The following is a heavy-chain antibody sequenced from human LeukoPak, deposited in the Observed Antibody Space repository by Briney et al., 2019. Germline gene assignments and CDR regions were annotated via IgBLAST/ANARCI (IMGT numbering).Heavy chain of an antibody. CDR3: ASTYDSSGYPDY. CDR1: GGTFSSYA. CDR2: IIPIFGTA. Sequence: SVKVSCKASGGTFSSYAISWVRQAPGQGLEWMGGIIPIFGTANYAQKFQGRVTITADESTSTAYMELSRLRSDDTAVYYCASTYDSSGYPDYWGQGTLVTVSS. V-gene: IGHV1-69*13. J-gene: IGHJ4*02. D-gene: IGHD3-22*01.